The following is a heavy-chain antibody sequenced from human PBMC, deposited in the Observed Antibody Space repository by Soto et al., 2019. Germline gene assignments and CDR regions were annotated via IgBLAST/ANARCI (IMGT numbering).Heavy chain of an antibody. D-gene: IGHD6-19*01. Sequence: QVQLVESGGGVVQPGRSLRLSCAASGFTFSSYGMHWVRQAPGKGLEWVAVIWYDGSNKYYADSVKGRFTISRDNSKNTLYLQMNSLRAEDTAVYYCARDTVNRQLLVKSYFDYWGQGTLVTVSS. CDR1: GFTFSSYG. CDR2: IWYDGSNK. J-gene: IGHJ4*02. V-gene: IGHV3-33*01. CDR3: ARDTVNRQLLVKSYFDY.